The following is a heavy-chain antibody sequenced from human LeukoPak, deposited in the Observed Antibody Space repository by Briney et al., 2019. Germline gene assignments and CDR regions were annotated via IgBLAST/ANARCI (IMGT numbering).Heavy chain of an antibody. CDR3: ARDYGGSSPFDY. D-gene: IGHD4-23*01. V-gene: IGHV3-48*03. CDR1: GFTFSSYE. J-gene: IGHJ4*02. Sequence: GGSLRLSCAASGFTFSSYEMHWVRQPPGKGLEWVSYISSSDSTIYYADSVEGRFTISRDNAKNSLYLQMNSLRAEDTAVYYCARDYGGSSPFDYWGQGTLVTVSS. CDR2: ISSSDSTI.